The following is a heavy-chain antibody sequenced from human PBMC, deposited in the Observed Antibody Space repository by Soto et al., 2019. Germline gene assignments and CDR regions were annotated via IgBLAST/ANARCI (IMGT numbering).Heavy chain of an antibody. CDR2: INPSGGST. D-gene: IGHD2-21*02. CDR3: AREPSSIVVVTARSNWFAP. Sequence: QVQLVQSGAEVKKPGASVKVSCKASGYTFTSYYMHWVRQAPGQGLEWMGIINPSGGSTSYAQKLQGRVTMTRDTSTSTVYMELSSLRSEDTAVYYCAREPSSIVVVTARSNWFAPWGQGTLVTVSS. J-gene: IGHJ5*02. V-gene: IGHV1-46*03. CDR1: GYTFTSYY.